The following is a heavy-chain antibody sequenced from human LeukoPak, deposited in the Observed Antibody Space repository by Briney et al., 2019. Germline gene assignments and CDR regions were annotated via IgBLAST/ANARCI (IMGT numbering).Heavy chain of an antibody. CDR3: ARLRDGRWLLEY. J-gene: IGHJ4*02. CDR1: GGSISSSGYY. V-gene: IGHV4-39*01. D-gene: IGHD5-24*01. Sequence: SETLSLTCTASGGSISSSGYYWGWIRQPPGKGLEWIASINYSGTTYYNPSLKSRVTISEDRSKNQFSLKLSSVTAADTAVYYCARLRDGRWLLEYWGQGTLVTVSS. CDR2: INYSGTT.